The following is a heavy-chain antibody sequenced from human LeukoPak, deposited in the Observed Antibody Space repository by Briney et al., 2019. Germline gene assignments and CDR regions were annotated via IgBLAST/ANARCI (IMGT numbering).Heavy chain of an antibody. CDR1: GGSISSSSYY. CDR3: AGGYYDFWSGYYTTPAVWFDP. V-gene: IGHV4-39*07. Sequence: KPSETLSLTCTVSGGSISSSSYYWGWIRQPPAKGLEWIGSIYYSGSTYYNPSLKSRVTISVDTSKNQFSLKLSSVTAADTAVYYCAGGYYDFWSGYYTTPAVWFDPWGQGTLVTVSS. CDR2: IYYSGST. D-gene: IGHD3-3*01. J-gene: IGHJ5*02.